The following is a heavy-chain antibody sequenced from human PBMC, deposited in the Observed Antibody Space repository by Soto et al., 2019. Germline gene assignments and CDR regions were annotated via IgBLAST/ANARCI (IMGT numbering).Heavy chain of an antibody. Sequence: VQLVQSGAEVKKPGASVKVSCQASGYTFTSYGISWVRQAPGQGLEWMGWISANNGNTNYAQKLQGRVTMTTDTPTGTAYMELRSLRPDDTAVYYWARDGGSYALDYWGQGTLVTV. CDR3: ARDGGSYALDY. V-gene: IGHV1-18*01. D-gene: IGHD1-26*01. CDR1: GYTFTSYG. CDR2: ISANNGNT. J-gene: IGHJ4*02.